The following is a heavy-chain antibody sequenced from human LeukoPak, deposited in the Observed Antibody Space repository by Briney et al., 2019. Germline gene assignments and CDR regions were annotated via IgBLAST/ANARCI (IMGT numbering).Heavy chain of an antibody. V-gene: IGHV4-59*08. Sequence: SETLSLTCIVSGDSISSSYWSWIRQPPGKGLEWIGYIHYTGSTNYNPSPRSRVTISIDTSKNQFSLKLSSVTAADTAVYYCARVSRASLWLPLDSWGQGTLVTVSS. D-gene: IGHD5-18*01. CDR2: IHYTGST. J-gene: IGHJ4*02. CDR1: GDSISSSY. CDR3: ARVSRASLWLPLDS.